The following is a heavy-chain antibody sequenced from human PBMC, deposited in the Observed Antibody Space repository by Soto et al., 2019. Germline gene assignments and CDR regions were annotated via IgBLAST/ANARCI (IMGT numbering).Heavy chain of an antibody. CDR2: ISYSGNT. CDR3: AGLRGYAGSPIDY. Sequence: SETLSLTCTVSGGSIISGYWSWIRQPPGKGLEWIGYISYSGNTNYNPSLKSRVTMSVDTPKNQFSLRLSPVTTADTAVYYCAGLRGYAGSPIDYWGQGTLVTVSS. CDR1: GGSIISGY. V-gene: IGHV4-59*01. J-gene: IGHJ4*02. D-gene: IGHD2-15*01.